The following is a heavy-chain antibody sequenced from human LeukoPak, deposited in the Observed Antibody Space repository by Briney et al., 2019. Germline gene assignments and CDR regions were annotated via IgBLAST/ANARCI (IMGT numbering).Heavy chain of an antibody. D-gene: IGHD6-6*01. CDR3: AKSLPGIAAQ. V-gene: IGHV1-69*05. J-gene: IGHJ4*02. CDR2: IIPIFGTA. CDR1: GGTFSSYA. Sequence: SVKVSCKASGGTFSSYAISWVRQAPGEGREWMGGIIPIFGTANYAQKFQGRVTITTDESTSTAYMELSSLRSEDTAVYYCAKSLPGIAAQWGQGTLVIVSS.